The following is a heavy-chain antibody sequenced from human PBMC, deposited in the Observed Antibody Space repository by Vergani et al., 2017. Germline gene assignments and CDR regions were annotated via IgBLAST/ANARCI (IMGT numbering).Heavy chain of an antibody. CDR1: GFTFSSYA. CDR3: ARFYGDYEAKDY. Sequence: QVQLVESGGGVVQPGRSLRLSCAASGFTFSSYAMHWVRQAPGKGLEWVAVISYDGSNKYYADSVKGRFTISRDNSKNTLYLQMNSLRAEDTAVYYCARFYGDYEAKDYWGQGTLVTVSS. V-gene: IGHV3-30-3*01. D-gene: IGHD4-17*01. CDR2: ISYDGSNK. J-gene: IGHJ4*02.